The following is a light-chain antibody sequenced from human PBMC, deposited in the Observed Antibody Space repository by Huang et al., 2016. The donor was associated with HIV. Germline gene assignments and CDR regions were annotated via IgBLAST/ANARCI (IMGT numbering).Light chain of an antibody. V-gene: IGKV1-5*03. J-gene: IGKJ1*01. CDR3: HHYNSYSGA. CDR1: QTISNW. Sequence: DIQMTQSASTLSASVGDRVTITCRASQTISNWLAWYQQKPGKAPNPLIYKASTLESGVPSRFSGSGSGTEFTLTISSLQPDDFATYYCHHYNSYSGAFGQGTKVEIK. CDR2: KAS.